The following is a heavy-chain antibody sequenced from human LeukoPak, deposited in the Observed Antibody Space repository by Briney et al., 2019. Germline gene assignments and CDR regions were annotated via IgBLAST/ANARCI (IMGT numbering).Heavy chain of an antibody. Sequence: PGGSLRLSCAASGFTLSSNYMTWVRQAPGKGLEWVSRINSDGSSTNYADSVKGRFTISRDNAKNTLYLQMNSLRAEDTAVYYCARIAYSSSWYVDYWGQGTLGTVSS. CDR2: INSDGSST. CDR1: GFTLSSNY. CDR3: ARIAYSSSWYVDY. V-gene: IGHV3-74*01. J-gene: IGHJ4*02. D-gene: IGHD6-13*01.